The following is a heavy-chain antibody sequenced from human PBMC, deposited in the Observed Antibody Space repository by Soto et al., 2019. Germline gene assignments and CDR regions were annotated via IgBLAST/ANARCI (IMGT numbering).Heavy chain of an antibody. CDR2: IKVDGSEK. D-gene: IGHD3-10*01. J-gene: IGHJ4*02. V-gene: IGHV3-7*03. CDR1: GVTFDNYW. Sequence: EVQLAESGGGLVQPGGSLRLSCAASGVTFDNYWMSWVSQTPGKELERVANIKVDGSEKYYVDSVKGRFIISRDNAKNSVYLQMNSLRAEDTAVYYCARDRGWQTFDYWGQGTLVTVSS. CDR3: ARDRGWQTFDY.